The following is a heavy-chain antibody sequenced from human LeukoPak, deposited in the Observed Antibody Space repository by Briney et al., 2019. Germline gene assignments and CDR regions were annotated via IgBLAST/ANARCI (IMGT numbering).Heavy chain of an antibody. CDR2: ISHDGSKK. Sequence: GGSLRLSCAASKFTFSTYTLHWVRQAPGKGLKWVAVISHDGSKKYYADSVKGRFTISRDTSKNTLYLQINSLRVEDTAVYYCIVFGDSNHWGQGTLVTVSS. CDR1: KFTFSTYT. J-gene: IGHJ5*02. D-gene: IGHD4-17*01. CDR3: IVFGDSNH. V-gene: IGHV3-30*14.